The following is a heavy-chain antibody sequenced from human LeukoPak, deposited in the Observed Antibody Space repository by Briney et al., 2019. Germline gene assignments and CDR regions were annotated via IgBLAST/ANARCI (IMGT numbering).Heavy chain of an antibody. J-gene: IGHJ4*02. V-gene: IGHV3-21*04. CDR1: GFTFSSYS. CDR2: ISSSSSYI. CDR3: ARSPLGIAPFDY. Sequence: GGSLRLSCAASGFTFSSYSMNWVRQAPGKGLEWVSSISSSSSYIYYADSVKGRFTISRDNAKNSLYLQMDSLKTEDTAVYYCARSPLGIAPFDYWGQGTLVTVSS. D-gene: IGHD7-27*01.